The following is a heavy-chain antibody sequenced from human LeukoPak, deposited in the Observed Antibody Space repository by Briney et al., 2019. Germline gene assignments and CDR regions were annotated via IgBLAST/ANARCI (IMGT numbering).Heavy chain of an antibody. J-gene: IGHJ4*02. D-gene: IGHD3-16*01. CDR1: GGSVSSGSYY. Sequence: PSETLSLTCTVSGGSVSSGSYYWSWIRQPPGKGLEWIGYIYYSGSTNYNPSLKSRVTISVDTSKNQFSLQFSLKLSSVTAADTAVYYCARHYGPWGQGTLVTVSS. CDR3: ARHYGP. CDR2: IYYSGST. V-gene: IGHV4-61*01.